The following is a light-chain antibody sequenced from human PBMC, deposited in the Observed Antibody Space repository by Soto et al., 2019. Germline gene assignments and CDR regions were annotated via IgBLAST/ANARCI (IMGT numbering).Light chain of an antibody. V-gene: IGKV1-12*01. Sequence: DIQVTQSPSSVSASVGDRVTITCRASQDISSWLAWYQQKPGKAPKLLIYAASSLQSGVPSRFSSSGSGTDFSLTITSLQPEDFASYYCQQANSFPLTFGGGTKVEIK. CDR2: AAS. J-gene: IGKJ4*01. CDR1: QDISSW. CDR3: QQANSFPLT.